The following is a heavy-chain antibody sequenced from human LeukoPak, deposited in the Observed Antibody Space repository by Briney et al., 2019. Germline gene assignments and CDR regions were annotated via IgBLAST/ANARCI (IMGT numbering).Heavy chain of an antibody. D-gene: IGHD1-14*01. Sequence: SETLSLTCTVSGASVRSSYWNWIRQPPGKGLEWIGIFYTSGSTNYNPSLKSRVTMSVDTSKKQFSLNLTSVTAADTAVYFCASKTAGGTFDIWGHGTMITVSS. CDR2: FYTSGST. CDR1: GASVRSSY. V-gene: IGHV4-4*07. CDR3: ASKTAGGTFDI. J-gene: IGHJ3*02.